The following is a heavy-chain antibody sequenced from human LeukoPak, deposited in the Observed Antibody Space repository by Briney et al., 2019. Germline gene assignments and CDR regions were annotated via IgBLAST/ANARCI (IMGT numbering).Heavy chain of an antibody. Sequence: GGSLRLSCAASRFTFDDYTMHWVRQAPGKGLEWISLISWDGGRTYYADSVKGRFTISRDNSKNSLYLQMNSLRTEDTALYYCAKDKYGSGWYLIDYWGQGTLVTVSS. CDR3: AKDKYGSGWYLIDY. V-gene: IGHV3-43*01. D-gene: IGHD6-19*01. CDR1: RFTFDDYT. J-gene: IGHJ4*02. CDR2: ISWDGGRT.